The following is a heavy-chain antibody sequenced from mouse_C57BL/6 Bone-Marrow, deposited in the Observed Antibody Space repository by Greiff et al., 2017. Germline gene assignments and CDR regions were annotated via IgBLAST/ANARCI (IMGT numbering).Heavy chain of an antibody. CDR2: IDPSDSYT. CDR3: ARSRAYYDYDGTWFAY. CDR1: GYTFTSYW. J-gene: IGHJ3*01. V-gene: IGHV1-59*01. D-gene: IGHD2-4*01. Sequence: QVQLQQPGAELVRPGTSVKLSCKASGYTFTSYWMHWVKQRPGHGLEWIGVIDPSDSYTNYNQKFKGKATLTVDTSSSTAYMQLSSLTSEDSAVYYCARSRAYYDYDGTWFAYWGQGTLVTVSA.